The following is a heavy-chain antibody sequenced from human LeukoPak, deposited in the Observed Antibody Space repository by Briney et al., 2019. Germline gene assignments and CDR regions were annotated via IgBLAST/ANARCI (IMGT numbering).Heavy chain of an antibody. V-gene: IGHV4-61*01. Sequence: SDTLSLTCSVSGGSVSSGNYYWSWIRQPPGKGLEWIGYVDYSGSTSYNPSLKRRVTISVDMSTNQFSLKVMYLTAADTAVYYCARGIRTGYGYWGQGTLVTVSS. J-gene: IGHJ4*02. CDR1: GGSVSSGNYY. CDR3: ARGIRTGYGY. CDR2: VDYSGST. D-gene: IGHD1-1*01.